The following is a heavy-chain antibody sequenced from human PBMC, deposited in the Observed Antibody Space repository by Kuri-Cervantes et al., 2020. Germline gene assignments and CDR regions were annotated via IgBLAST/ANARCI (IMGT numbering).Heavy chain of an antibody. D-gene: IGHD3-10*01. J-gene: IGHJ4*02. CDR3: ARGSGSYTY. CDR1: DYSISSDHY. CDR2: ISHSGNT. V-gene: IGHV4-38-2*01. Sequence: ESLKISCVVSDYSISSDHYWGWIRQPPGKGLEWIGIISHSGNTYYNPSLKSRVTMSVDTSKNQFSLKLSSVTAADTAVYYCARGSGSYTYWGQGTLVTVSS.